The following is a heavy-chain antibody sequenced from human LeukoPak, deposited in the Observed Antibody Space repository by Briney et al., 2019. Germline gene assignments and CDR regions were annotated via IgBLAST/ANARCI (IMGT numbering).Heavy chain of an antibody. CDR2: IYSGGST. V-gene: IGHV3-66*01. D-gene: IGHD1-26*01. Sequence: GSLRLSCAATGFTVSSNYMSWVRQAPGKGLEWVSVIYSGGSTDYADSVKGRFTISRDNSKNTLYLQMNNLGAEDTAVYYCARGRPVGVSTVEDYWGQGTLVTVSS. J-gene: IGHJ4*02. CDR1: GFTVSSNY. CDR3: ARGRPVGVSTVEDY.